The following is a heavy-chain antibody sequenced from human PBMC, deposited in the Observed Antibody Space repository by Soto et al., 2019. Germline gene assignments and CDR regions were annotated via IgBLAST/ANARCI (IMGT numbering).Heavy chain of an antibody. CDR2: IYSGGST. D-gene: IGHD5-12*01. CDR3: ARATYSGYDPAADAFDI. Sequence: GGSLRLSCAASGFTVSSNYMSWVRQAPGKGLEWVSVIYSGGSTYYADSVKGRFTISRDNSKNTLYLQMNSLRAEDTAVYYCARATYSGYDPAADAFDIWGQGTMVTVSS. CDR1: GFTVSSNY. V-gene: IGHV3-66*01. J-gene: IGHJ3*02.